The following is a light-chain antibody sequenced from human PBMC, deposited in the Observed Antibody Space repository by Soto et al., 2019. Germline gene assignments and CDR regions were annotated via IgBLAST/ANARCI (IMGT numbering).Light chain of an antibody. Sequence: DVQMTQSPSSLSASVGDRVTMAFRASHSISRYLNCYQQKPGQAPKLLIHAASSLQTGVPSRFSGSGSGTDFTLTISSLQPEDFATYYCQQSYSTPQTFGQGTKVDIK. CDR3: QQSYSTPQT. V-gene: IGKV1-39*01. J-gene: IGKJ1*01. CDR2: AAS. CDR1: HSISRY.